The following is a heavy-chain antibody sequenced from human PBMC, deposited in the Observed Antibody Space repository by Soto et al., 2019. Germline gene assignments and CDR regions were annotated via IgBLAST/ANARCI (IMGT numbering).Heavy chain of an antibody. CDR3: AREAAAGDFDY. J-gene: IGHJ4*02. CDR1: GFTFSSYA. Sequence: ESGGGVVQPGRSLRLSCAASGFTFSSYAMHWVRQAPGKGLEWVAVISYDGSNKYYADSVKGRFTISRDNSKNTLYLQMNSLRAEDTAVYYCAREAAAGDFDYWGQGTLVTVSS. V-gene: IGHV3-30-3*01. D-gene: IGHD6-13*01. CDR2: ISYDGSNK.